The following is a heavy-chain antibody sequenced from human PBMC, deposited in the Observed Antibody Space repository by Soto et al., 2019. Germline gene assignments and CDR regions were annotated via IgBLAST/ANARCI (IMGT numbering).Heavy chain of an antibody. J-gene: IGHJ4*02. CDR2: INAGNGNT. V-gene: IGHV1-3*01. CDR3: ARSIVVVTALDD. Sequence: QVQLVQSGAEVKKPGASVKVSCKASGYTFTSYAMHWVRQAPGQRLEWMGWINAGNGNTKYSQKFQGRVTITRDTCASRAYKELSSLRSEDTAVYYCARSIVVVTALDDCGQGTLVTVS. CDR1: GYTFTSYA. D-gene: IGHD2-21*02.